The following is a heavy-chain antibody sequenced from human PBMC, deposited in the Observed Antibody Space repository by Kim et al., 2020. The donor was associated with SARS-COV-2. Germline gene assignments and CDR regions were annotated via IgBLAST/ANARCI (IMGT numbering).Heavy chain of an antibody. D-gene: IGHD3-16*01. J-gene: IGHJ4*02. CDR3: ARRTEAGGYFDF. CDR1: GGYINTSHYY. Sequence: SETLSLTCSVSGGYINTSHYYWAWIRQPPGKGLEWIGTIYHRGSTYYNPSLKSRVTISVDTSRNQFSLKLASVTAADTAVYYCARRTEAGGYFDFWGQGSPVTVAS. V-gene: IGHV4-39*01. CDR2: IYHRGST.